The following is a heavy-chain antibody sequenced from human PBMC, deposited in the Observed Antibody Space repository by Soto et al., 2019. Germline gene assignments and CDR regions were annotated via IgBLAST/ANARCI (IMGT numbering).Heavy chain of an antibody. D-gene: IGHD2-2*01. J-gene: IGHJ5*02. Sequence: EVQLLESGGGLVQPGGSLRLSCAASGFTFSSYAMSWVRQAPGKGLEWVSAISGSGGSTYYADSVKGRFTISRDNSKNTMDRQMNSLRAEDTAVYYCEKDRMYSAVTNWFVPWCQGTMVTVSS. CDR1: GFTFSSYA. V-gene: IGHV3-23*01. CDR2: ISGSGGST. CDR3: EKDRMYSAVTNWFVP.